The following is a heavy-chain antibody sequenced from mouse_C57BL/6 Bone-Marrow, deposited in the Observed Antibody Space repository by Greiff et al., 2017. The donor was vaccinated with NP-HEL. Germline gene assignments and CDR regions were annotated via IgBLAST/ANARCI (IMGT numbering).Heavy chain of an antibody. V-gene: IGHV8-12*01. CDR2: IYWDDDK. Sequence: QVTLNESGPGILQSSQTLSLTCSFSGFSLSTSGMGVSWLRQPSGKGLEWLAHIYWDDDKRYNPSLKSRLTISKETSRNQVFLKITRVDTADTATYYGAMITTRRGDMDYWGQGTSVTVSS. CDR3: AMITTRRGDMDY. J-gene: IGHJ4*01. D-gene: IGHD2-4*01. CDR1: GFSLSTSGMG.